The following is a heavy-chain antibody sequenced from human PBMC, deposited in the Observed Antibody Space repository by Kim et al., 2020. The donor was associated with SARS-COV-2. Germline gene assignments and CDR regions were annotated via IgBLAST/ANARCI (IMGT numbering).Heavy chain of an antibody. Sequence: SVKVSCKASGGTFSSYAISWVRQAPGQGLEWMGGIIPIFGTANYAQKFQGRVTITADESTSTAYMELSSLRSEDTAVYYCARDGDYDILTGYYIGNWFDPWGQGTLVTVSS. CDR2: IIPIFGTA. D-gene: IGHD3-9*01. V-gene: IGHV1-69*13. J-gene: IGHJ5*02. CDR1: GGTFSSYA. CDR3: ARDGDYDILTGYYIGNWFDP.